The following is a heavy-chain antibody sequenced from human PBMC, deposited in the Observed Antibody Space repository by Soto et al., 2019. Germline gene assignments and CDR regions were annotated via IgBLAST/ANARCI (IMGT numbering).Heavy chain of an antibody. V-gene: IGHV4-59*01. D-gene: IGHD2-15*01. J-gene: IGHJ6*02. CDR3: ARGGGSAYYYYYGMDV. CDR1: GGSISSYY. CDR2: IYYSGST. Sequence: SETLSLTCTVSGGSISSYYWSWIRQPPGKGLEWIGYIYYSGSTNYNPSLKSRFTISVDTSKNLFSLKLSSVTAADPAVYYCARGGGSAYYYYYGMDVWGQGTTVTVSS.